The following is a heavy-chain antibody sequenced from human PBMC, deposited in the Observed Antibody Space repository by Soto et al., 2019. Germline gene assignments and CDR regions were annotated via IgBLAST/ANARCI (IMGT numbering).Heavy chain of an antibody. CDR2: IDPSDSYT. CDR1: GYSFTSYW. Sequence: PGESLKISCKGSGYSFTSYWISWVRQMPGKGLEWMGRIDPSDSYTNYSPSFQGHVTISADKSISTAYLQWGSLKASDTAMYYCARWPIRFLEWNYYYGMDVWGQGTTVTVSS. J-gene: IGHJ6*02. D-gene: IGHD3-3*01. CDR3: ARWPIRFLEWNYYYGMDV. V-gene: IGHV5-10-1*01.